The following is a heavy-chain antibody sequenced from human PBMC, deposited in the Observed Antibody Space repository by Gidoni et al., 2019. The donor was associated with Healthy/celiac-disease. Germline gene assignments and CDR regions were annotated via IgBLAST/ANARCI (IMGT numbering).Heavy chain of an antibody. V-gene: IGHV3-21*01. D-gene: IGHD5-12*01. CDR3: ARGVEMATTAGY. CDR1: GFTFSSYS. CDR2: ISSSSSYI. J-gene: IGHJ4*02. Sequence: EVQLVESGGGLVKPGGSLRLSCAASGFTFSSYSMNWVRQAPGKGLEWVSSISSSSSYIYYADSVKGRFTISRDNAKNSLYLQMNSLRAEDTAVYYCARGVEMATTAGYWGQGTLVTVSS.